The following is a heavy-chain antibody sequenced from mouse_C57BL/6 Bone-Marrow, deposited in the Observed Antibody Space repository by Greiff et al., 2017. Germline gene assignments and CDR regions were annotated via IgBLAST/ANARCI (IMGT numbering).Heavy chain of an antibody. Sequence: LEESGAELVRPGASVKLSCKASGYTFTDYYINWVKQRPGQGLEWIARIYPGSGNTYYNEKFKGKATLTAEKSSSTAYMQLSSLTSEDSAVYFCARGKGYDYDAWFAYWGQGTLVTVSA. CDR2: IYPGSGNT. CDR1: GYTFTDYY. CDR3: ARGKGYDYDAWFAY. J-gene: IGHJ3*01. V-gene: IGHV1-76*01. D-gene: IGHD2-4*01.